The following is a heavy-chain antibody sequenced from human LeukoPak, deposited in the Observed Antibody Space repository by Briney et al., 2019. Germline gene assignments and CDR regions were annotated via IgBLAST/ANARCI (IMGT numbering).Heavy chain of an antibody. CDR2: IYSGGNT. J-gene: IGHJ3*02. Sequence: PGGSLRLSCTVSGFTVSSNSWSWVRQAPGKGLEWVSFIYSGGNTHYSDSVKGRFTISRDNSKNTLYLQMNSLRAEDSAVYYCARGPFCSGGACPGAFDIWGQGTMVTVSS. CDR3: ARGPFCSGGACPGAFDI. V-gene: IGHV3-53*01. CDR1: GFTVSSNS. D-gene: IGHD2-15*01.